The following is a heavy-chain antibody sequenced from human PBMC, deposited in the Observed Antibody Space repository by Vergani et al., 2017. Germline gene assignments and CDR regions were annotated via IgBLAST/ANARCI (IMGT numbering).Heavy chain of an antibody. D-gene: IGHD3-9*01. J-gene: IGHJ6*03. V-gene: IGHV4-59*01. CDR1: GGSISSYY. CDR3: ARARGAFDIFTGYYHYYMDV. CDR2: IYSSGST. Sequence: QVQLQESGPGLVKPSEILSLTCTVSGGSISSYYWTWIRQPPGKGLEWIGYIYSSGSTKYNPSLKSRVTISVDTSKNKFSLKLSSVTAADTAVYYCARARGAFDIFTGYYHYYMDVWGKGTTVTVSS.